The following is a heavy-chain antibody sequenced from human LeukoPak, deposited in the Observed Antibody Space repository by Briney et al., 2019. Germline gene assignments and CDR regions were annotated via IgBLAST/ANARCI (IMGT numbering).Heavy chain of an antibody. Sequence: GGSLRLSCAASGFTFSSYAMHWVRQAPGKGLEWVAVISYDGSNKNYADSVKGRFTISRDNSKNTLYLQMNSLRAEETAVYYCARDNGYCSSTSCFLGAFDIWGQGTKVTVSS. J-gene: IGHJ3*02. CDR1: GFTFSSYA. D-gene: IGHD2-2*01. V-gene: IGHV3-30-3*01. CDR3: ARDNGYCSSTSCFLGAFDI. CDR2: ISYDGSNK.